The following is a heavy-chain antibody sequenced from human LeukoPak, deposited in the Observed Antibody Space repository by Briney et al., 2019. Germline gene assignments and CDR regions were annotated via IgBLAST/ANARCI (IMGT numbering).Heavy chain of an antibody. CDR3: ARDYDILTGYYTNWFDP. CDR1: GGTFSSYA. V-gene: IGHV1-69*06. J-gene: IGHJ5*02. Sequence: GASVKVSCKASGGTFSSYAISWVRQAPGQGLEWMGGIIPIFGTANYAQKSQGRVTITADKSTSTAYMELSSLRSEDTAVYYCARDYDILTGYYTNWFDPWGQGTLVTVSS. CDR2: IIPIFGTA. D-gene: IGHD3-9*01.